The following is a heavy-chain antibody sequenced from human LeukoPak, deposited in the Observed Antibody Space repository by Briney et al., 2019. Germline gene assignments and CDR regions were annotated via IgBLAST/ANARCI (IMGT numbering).Heavy chain of an antibody. Sequence: PMASVEVSCKASGYTFTSYGISWARQAPGQGLEWMGWTSAYNGNTNYAQKLQGRVTMTTDTSTSTAYMELRSLRSDDTAVYYCARDFPYYDFWSGYYPLDYWGQGTLVTVSS. J-gene: IGHJ4*02. CDR1: GYTFTSYG. CDR3: ARDFPYYDFWSGYYPLDY. D-gene: IGHD3-3*01. V-gene: IGHV1-18*01. CDR2: TSAYNGNT.